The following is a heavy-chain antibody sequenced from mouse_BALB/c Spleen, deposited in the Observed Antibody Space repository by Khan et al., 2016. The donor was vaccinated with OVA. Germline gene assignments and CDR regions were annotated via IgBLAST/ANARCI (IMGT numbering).Heavy chain of an antibody. V-gene: IGHV1S41*01. J-gene: IGHJ4*01. CDR3: AWENNYGRGCYTMDY. CDR1: GYTFTSYW. D-gene: IGHD1-1*01. Sequence: DLVKPGASVKLSCKASGYTFTSYWINWIKQRPGQGLEWIGRIGPGSSNAYYNDMFKGKATLTVDTSSNTAYIQLSSLSSEDSAVYASAWENNYGRGCYTMDYWGQGASVTVSA. CDR2: IGPGSSNA.